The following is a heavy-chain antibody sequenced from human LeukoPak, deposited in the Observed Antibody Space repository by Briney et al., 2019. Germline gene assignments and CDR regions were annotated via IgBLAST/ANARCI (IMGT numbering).Heavy chain of an antibody. CDR3: TRETYSSSSFPGDY. Sequence: GGSLRLSCTASGFTFGDYAMSWVRQAPGKGLEWVGFIRSKAYGGTTEYAASVKGRFTISRDDSKSNAYLQMNSLKTEDTAVYYCTRETYSSSSFPGDYWGQGTLVTVSS. D-gene: IGHD6-6*01. CDR2: IRSKAYGGTT. CDR1: GFTFGDYA. V-gene: IGHV3-49*04. J-gene: IGHJ4*02.